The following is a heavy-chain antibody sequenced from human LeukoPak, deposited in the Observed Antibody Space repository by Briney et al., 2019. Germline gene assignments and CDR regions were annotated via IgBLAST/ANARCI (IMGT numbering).Heavy chain of an antibody. CDR1: GGSISSSSYY. J-gene: IGHJ4*02. CDR3: ARYYYDSSVYYNLDY. V-gene: IGHV4-39*07. D-gene: IGHD3-22*01. Sequence: SETLSLTCTVSGGSISSSSYYWGWIRQPPGKGLEWIGSIYYSGSTYYNPSLKSRVTISVDTSKNQFSLKLSSVTAADTAVYYCARYYYDSSVYYNLDYWGQGTLVTVSS. CDR2: IYYSGST.